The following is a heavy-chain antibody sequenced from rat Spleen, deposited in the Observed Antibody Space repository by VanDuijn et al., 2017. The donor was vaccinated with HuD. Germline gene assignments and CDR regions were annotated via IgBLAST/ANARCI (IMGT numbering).Heavy chain of an antibody. CDR1: GFTFSDYY. CDR3: ARLPGYNYWYFDF. J-gene: IGHJ1*01. D-gene: IGHD1-4*01. V-gene: IGHV5-29*01. CDR2: ISYDGSST. Sequence: EVQLVESDGGLVQPGRSLKLSCAASGFTFSDYYMAWVRQAPTKGLEWVATISYDGSSTYYRDSVKGRFTISRDNAKSTLYLQMDSLRSEDTATYYCARLPGYNYWYFDFWGPGTMVTVSS.